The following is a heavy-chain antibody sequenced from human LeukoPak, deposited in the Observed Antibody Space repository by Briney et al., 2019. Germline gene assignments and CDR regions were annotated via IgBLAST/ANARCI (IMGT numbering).Heavy chain of an antibody. Sequence: GGSLRPSCAASGFTFSSYAMSWVRQAPGKGLEWVSAISSSGGTTYYADSVKGRFTISRDDSKNTLYLQMNSLRAEDTAVYYCAKVRGYSSSSTPIDHWGQGTLVTVSS. J-gene: IGHJ4*02. CDR1: GFTFSSYA. V-gene: IGHV3-23*01. D-gene: IGHD6-6*01. CDR3: AKVRGYSSSSTPIDH. CDR2: ISSSGGTT.